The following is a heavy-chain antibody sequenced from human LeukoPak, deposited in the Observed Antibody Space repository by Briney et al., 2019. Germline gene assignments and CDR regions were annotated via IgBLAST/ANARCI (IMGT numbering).Heavy chain of an antibody. CDR3: AELGITMIGGV. Sequence: LSLTCAVYGGSFSGYYWSWIRQPPGKGLEWVSYISSSGSTIYYADSVKGRFTISRDNAKNSLYLQMNSLRAEDTAVYYCAELGITMIGGVWGKGTTATISS. CDR1: GGSFSGYY. D-gene: IGHD3-10*02. CDR2: ISSSGSTI. V-gene: IGHV3-11*04. J-gene: IGHJ6*04.